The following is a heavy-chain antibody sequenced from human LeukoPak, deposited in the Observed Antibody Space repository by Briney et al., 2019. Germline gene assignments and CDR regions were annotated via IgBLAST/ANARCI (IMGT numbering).Heavy chain of an antibody. CDR2: INPNSGGT. D-gene: IGHD3-9*01. J-gene: IGHJ4*02. Sequence: ASVKVSCKASGYTFTGYYMHWVRQAPGQGLEWMGWINPNSGGTNYAQKFQGRVTMTRDTPISTAYMELSRLRSDDTAVYYCARGGVLRYFDWSDLFDYWGQGTLVTVSS. CDR3: ARGGVLRYFDWSDLFDY. V-gene: IGHV1-2*02. CDR1: GYTFTGYY.